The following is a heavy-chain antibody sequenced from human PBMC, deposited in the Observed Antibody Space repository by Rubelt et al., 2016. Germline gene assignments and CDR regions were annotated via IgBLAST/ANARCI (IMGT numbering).Heavy chain of an antibody. J-gene: IGHJ2*01. CDR1: GYSISRTNW. V-gene: IGHV4-28*01. CDR3: ARWSSSDCQGFDL. D-gene: IGHD6-19*01. Sequence: QVQLQESGPGLVKPSDTLSLTCAVSGYSISRTNWWGGIRQPPGKGLEWIGYIYYSGTTYYNPSLKSRVTMSLETSKNQFALCRSSVTAVDTAVDYCARWSSSDCQGFDLWGRGTLVTVSS. CDR2: IYYSGTT.